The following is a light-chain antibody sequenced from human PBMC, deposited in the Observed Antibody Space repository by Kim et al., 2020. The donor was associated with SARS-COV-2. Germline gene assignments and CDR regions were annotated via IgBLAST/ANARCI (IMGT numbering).Light chain of an antibody. CDR1: QSISSC. CDR2: KAS. Sequence: DIQMTQSPSTLSASVGDRVTITCRASQSISSCLAWYQQKPGKAPKVLIYKASSLESGVPSRFSGSGSGKEFTLTISSLQPDDSATYYCQHYNPHTYPLTFGGGTKVDIK. CDR3: QHYNPHTYPLT. J-gene: IGKJ4*01. V-gene: IGKV1-5*03.